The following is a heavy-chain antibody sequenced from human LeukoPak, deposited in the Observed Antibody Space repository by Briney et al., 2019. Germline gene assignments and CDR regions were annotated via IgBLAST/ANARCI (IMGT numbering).Heavy chain of an antibody. Sequence: GGSLRLSCAASGFTFSNAWMSWVRQAPGKGLEWVGRIKSKTDGGTTDYAAPVKGRFTISRDDSKNTLYLQMNSLKTEDTAVYYCTTMIVVVIRHGMDVWGQGTTVTVSS. J-gene: IGHJ6*02. CDR2: IKSKTDGGTT. CDR3: TTMIVVVIRHGMDV. D-gene: IGHD3-22*01. V-gene: IGHV3-15*01. CDR1: GFTFSNAW.